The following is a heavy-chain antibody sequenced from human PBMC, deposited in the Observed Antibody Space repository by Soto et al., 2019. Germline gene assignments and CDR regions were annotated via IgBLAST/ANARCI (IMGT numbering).Heavy chain of an antibody. CDR2: ISYDGSKK. CDR1: GFTFSDYD. J-gene: IGHJ4*01. Sequence: GGSLRLSCATAGFTFSDYDIHWVRQAPGKGLEWVAVISYDGSKKYYIDSVKGRFTISRDNSKNTVYLQMNSLRAEDTAVYYCAKNHDSSGFHPDYWGHGTLVTVSS. D-gene: IGHD3-22*01. CDR3: AKNHDSSGFHPDY. V-gene: IGHV3-30*18.